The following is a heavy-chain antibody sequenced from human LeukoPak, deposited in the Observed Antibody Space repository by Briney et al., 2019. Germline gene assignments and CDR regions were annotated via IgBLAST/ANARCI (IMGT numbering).Heavy chain of an antibody. J-gene: IGHJ5*02. CDR2: ISAYNGNT. V-gene: IGHV1-18*01. CDR1: GDTFTSYG. CDR3: ATQADGWFDP. Sequence: ASVKVFCKASGDTFTSYGISWVRQAPGRGLEWMGWISAYNGNTNYAQKLQGRVTMTEDTSTDTAYMELSSLRSEDTAVYYCATQADGWFDPWGQGTLVTVSS.